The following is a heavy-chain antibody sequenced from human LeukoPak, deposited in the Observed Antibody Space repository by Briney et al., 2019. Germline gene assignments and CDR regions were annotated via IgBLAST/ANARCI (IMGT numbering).Heavy chain of an antibody. CDR3: ARDAGYCSSETCYDDAFDI. CDR2: ISGYNGNA. D-gene: IGHD2-2*01. J-gene: IGHJ3*02. V-gene: IGHV1-18*01. Sequence: GASVKVSCKASGYTFTNYGLSWGRQAPGQGLEWRGWISGYNGNATYTQKLQGRVIMTTDTSTTTAYMDLRSLRSDDTAVYYCARDAGYCSSETCYDDAFDIWGQGTMVTVSS. CDR1: GYTFTNYG.